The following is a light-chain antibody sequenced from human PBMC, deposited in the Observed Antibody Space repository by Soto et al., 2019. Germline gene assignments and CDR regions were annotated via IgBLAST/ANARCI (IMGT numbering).Light chain of an antibody. V-gene: IGLV2-14*03. J-gene: IGLJ1*01. CDR2: DVS. CDR3: SSYTTRSTYV. Sequence: QSVLTQPPSASGSPGQSVTISCTGTSSDVGGYNYVSWYQQYPGNAPKLIIFDVSNRPSGVSGRFSGSKSGNTASLTISGLLPEDGADYYCSSYTTRSTYVFGSGTKVTVL. CDR1: SSDVGGYNY.